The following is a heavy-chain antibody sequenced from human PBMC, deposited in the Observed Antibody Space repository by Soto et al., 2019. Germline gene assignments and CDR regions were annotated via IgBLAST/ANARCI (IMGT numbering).Heavy chain of an antibody. CDR1: GFNFGVFG. Sequence: GGSLRLSCAASGFNFGVFGMHWVRQAPGKGLEWLSVLSYEGSEEYYADSVRGRFTISRDNSKNTLFLQMDSLRVNDTGVYYCALTRRSSLLEVAGPGFEYWGQGTLVTVSS. CDR2: LSYEGSEE. D-gene: IGHD6-19*01. CDR3: ALTRRSSLLEVAGPGFEY. J-gene: IGHJ4*02. V-gene: IGHV3-30*03.